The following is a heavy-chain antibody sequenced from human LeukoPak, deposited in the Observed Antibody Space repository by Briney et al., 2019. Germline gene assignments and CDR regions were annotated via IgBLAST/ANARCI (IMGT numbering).Heavy chain of an antibody. CDR2: INAGNGNT. CDR3: AREIDRDDYNRFFDY. V-gene: IGHV1-3*01. CDR1: GYSFSTYT. Sequence: ASVMVSCKASGYSFSTYTMHWVRQAPGQRLEWMGWINAGNGNTKYSQNFQGRVTITRDTSANTAYMEMSSLRSEDTAVYYCAREIDRDDYNRFFDYWGQGTLVSVSS. J-gene: IGHJ4*02. D-gene: IGHD5-24*01.